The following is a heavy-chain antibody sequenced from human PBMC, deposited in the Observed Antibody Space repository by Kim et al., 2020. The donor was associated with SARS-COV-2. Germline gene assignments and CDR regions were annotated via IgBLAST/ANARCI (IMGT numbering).Heavy chain of an antibody. V-gene: IGHV1-46*01. Sequence: ASVKVSCKVSGNSLTSLFMHWVRQAPGQGLQWMGGIDSGGDATTYAQKFQGRFTVTWDTSTHIVYMELSNLRSEDSAVYYCARDYGAWYGDSWDQGTQV. CDR1: GNSLTSLF. D-gene: IGHD6-19*01. CDR3: ARDYGAWYGDS. CDR2: IDSGGDAT. J-gene: IGHJ5*01.